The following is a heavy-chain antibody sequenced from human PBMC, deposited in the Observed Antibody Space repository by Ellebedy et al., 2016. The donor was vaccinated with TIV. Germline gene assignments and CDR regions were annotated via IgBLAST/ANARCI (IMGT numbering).Heavy chain of an antibody. Sequence: MPSETLSLTCTVSGGSISNYYWSWIRQSPGKGLEWIGYIYFSGGTNYNPSLNSRVTISLDRSKNQYSLKLSSVTAADTAVYYGARGLRGPFDYWGQGTLVTVSS. V-gene: IGHV4-59*01. J-gene: IGHJ4*02. CDR3: ARGLRGPFDY. CDR1: GGSISNYY. CDR2: IYFSGGT.